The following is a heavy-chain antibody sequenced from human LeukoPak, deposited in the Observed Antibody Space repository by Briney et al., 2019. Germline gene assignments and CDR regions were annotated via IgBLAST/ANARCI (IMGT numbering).Heavy chain of an antibody. CDR1: GFTFSSYA. J-gene: IGHJ6*02. CDR3: AKDLAGYSNDRDFGMDV. CDR2: ISTTGGRT. Sequence: SGGSLRLSCAASGFTFSSYAMHWVRQAPGKGLEYVSAISTTGGRTYYVNSVRGRFTISRDNSKNTLYLQMNSLGAEDTALYHCAKDLAGYSNDRDFGMDVWGQGTTVTVSS. D-gene: IGHD4-11*01. V-gene: IGHV3-64*01.